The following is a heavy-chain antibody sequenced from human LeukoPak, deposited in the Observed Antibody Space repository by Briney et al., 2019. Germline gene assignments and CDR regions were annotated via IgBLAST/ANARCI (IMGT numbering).Heavy chain of an antibody. V-gene: IGHV4-30-4*01. Sequence: PSQTLSLTCTVSGGSISSGDYYWSWVRQPPGKGLEWIGYIYYSGSTYYNPSLKSRVTISVDASKNQFSLKLSSVTAADTAVYYCARNTYQPLLDYHDAFDIWGQGTMVTVSS. CDR3: ARNTYQPLLDYHDAFDI. J-gene: IGHJ3*02. CDR2: IYYSGST. D-gene: IGHD2-2*01. CDR1: GGSISSGDYY.